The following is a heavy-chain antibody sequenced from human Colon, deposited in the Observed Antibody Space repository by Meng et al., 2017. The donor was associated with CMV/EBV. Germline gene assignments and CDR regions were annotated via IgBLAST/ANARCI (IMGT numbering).Heavy chain of an antibody. Sequence: SGYTFTDYKIHWVRQAPGQGLEWMGWINPNMGGPTYAQKFKGRITVTRDTSISTVYMEVNSLTSDDTAVYYCARLNGGNSGDWFDPWGQGTLVTVSS. J-gene: IGHJ5*02. D-gene: IGHD4-23*01. CDR1: GYTFTDYK. CDR3: ARLNGGNSGDWFDP. CDR2: INPNMGGP. V-gene: IGHV1-2*02.